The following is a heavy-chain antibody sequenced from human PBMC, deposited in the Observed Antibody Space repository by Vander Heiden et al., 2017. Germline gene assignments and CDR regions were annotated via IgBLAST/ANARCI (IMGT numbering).Heavy chain of an antibody. CDR1: GGLLSGYY. D-gene: IGHD3-3*01. J-gene: IGHJ5*02. V-gene: IGHV4-34*01. Sequence: QVQLHQWRAGLLKPSETLSLTCAVYGGLLSGYYRSWIRHPPGKGLEWIGESNNSGSTNYDPSLKSRVTRSVDTSKNQFSLKLSSVTAADTAVYYCARWGKYYDFWSGYYSWFDPWGQGTLVTVSS. CDR3: ARWGKYYDFWSGYYSWFDP. CDR2: SNNSGST.